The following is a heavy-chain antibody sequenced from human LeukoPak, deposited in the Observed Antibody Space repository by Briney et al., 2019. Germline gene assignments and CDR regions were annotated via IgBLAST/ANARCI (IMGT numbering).Heavy chain of an antibody. CDR2: IYYSGST. Sequence: PSETLSLTCTVSGGSISSYYWSWIRQPPGKGLEWIGYIYYSGSTNYNPSLKSRVTISVDTSKNQFSLKLSSVTAADTAVYCCARGGAVRGVTSYMDVWGKGTTVTISS. CDR3: ARGGAVRGVTSYMDV. V-gene: IGHV4-59*01. D-gene: IGHD3-10*01. CDR1: GGSISSYY. J-gene: IGHJ6*03.